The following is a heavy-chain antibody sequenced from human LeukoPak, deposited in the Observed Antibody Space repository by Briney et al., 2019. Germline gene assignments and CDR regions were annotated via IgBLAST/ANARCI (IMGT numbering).Heavy chain of an antibody. D-gene: IGHD6-6*01. CDR3: ARDSIRTARVNYYYYYMDV. CDR1: GFTFSSYG. J-gene: IGHJ6*03. CDR2: ISYDGSNK. V-gene: IGHV3-30*03. Sequence: GGSLRLSCAASGFTFSSYGMHWVRQAPGKGLEWVAVISYDGSNKYYADSVRGRFTISRDNSKNTLYLQMNSLRAEDTAVYYCARDSIRTARVNYYYYYMDVWGKGTTVTVSS.